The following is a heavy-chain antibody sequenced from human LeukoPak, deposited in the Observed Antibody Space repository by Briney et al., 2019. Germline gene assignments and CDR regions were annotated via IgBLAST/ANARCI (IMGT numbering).Heavy chain of an antibody. CDR2: IDPSSGGT. V-gene: IGHV1-2*02. Sequence: GASVKVSCKASGYTFTAYYMHWVRQAPGQRLEWMGWIDPSSGGTNYAQKFQGRVIMTRDTSISTAYMELSRLRSDDTAVYYCASPSNYGAGSQLNYWGQGTLVTVSS. J-gene: IGHJ4*02. CDR3: ASPSNYGAGSQLNY. D-gene: IGHD3-10*01. CDR1: GYTFTAYY.